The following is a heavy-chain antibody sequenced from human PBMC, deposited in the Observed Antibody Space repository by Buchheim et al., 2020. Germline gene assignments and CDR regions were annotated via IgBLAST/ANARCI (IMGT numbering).Heavy chain of an antibody. V-gene: IGHV3-21*01. J-gene: IGHJ4*02. CDR2: ISGNTDYI. Sequence: EVHLVESGGGLVKPGGSLRLSCAASGFTFSSSSMNWIRQAPGKGLEWVSSISGNTDYIYYADSVKGRFTISRDNVKNSLYLQLSSLRVEDTAVYYCARDRHYDRWNGYLVDSWGQGTL. CDR3: ARDRHYDRWNGYLVDS. CDR1: GFTFSSSS. D-gene: IGHD3/OR15-3a*01.